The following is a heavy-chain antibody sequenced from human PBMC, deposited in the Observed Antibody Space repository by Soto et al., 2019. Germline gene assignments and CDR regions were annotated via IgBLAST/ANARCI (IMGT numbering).Heavy chain of an antibody. D-gene: IGHD3-9*01. J-gene: IGHJ4*02. V-gene: IGHV4-59*01. CDR1: GGSISSYY. CDR3: ARADYHILNAYYKKQRYFDY. CDR2: IFYSGST. Sequence: PSETLSLTCTVSGGSISSYYWNWIRQPPGKGLEWIGCIFYSGSTNYNPSLKSRVTISVDTSKNQFSLKLGSVAAADTAVYYCARADYHILNAYYKKQRYFDYWGQGTLVTVSS.